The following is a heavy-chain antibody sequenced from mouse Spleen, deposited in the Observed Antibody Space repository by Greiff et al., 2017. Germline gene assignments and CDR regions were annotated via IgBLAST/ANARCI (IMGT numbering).Heavy chain of an antibody. Sequence: QVQLQQPGAELVKPGASVKLSCKASGYTFTSYWMQWVKQRPGQGLEWIGEIDPTDSYTNYNQKFKGKATLTVDTSSSTAYMQLSSLTSEDSAGYNGEREVDSDYWGQGTTLTVSS. V-gene: IGHV1-50*01. CDR1: GYTFTSYW. CDR2: IDPTDSYT. J-gene: IGHJ2*01. CDR3: EREVDSDY.